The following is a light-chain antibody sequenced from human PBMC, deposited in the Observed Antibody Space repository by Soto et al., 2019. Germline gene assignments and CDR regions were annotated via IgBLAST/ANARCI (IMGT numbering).Light chain of an antibody. CDR1: SSDVGGYDY. V-gene: IGLV2-8*01. CDR3: ASYAGSKLPYV. Sequence: QSVLTQPPSASGSPGQSVTISCTGTSSDVGGYDYVSWYQQHPGKAPKLMIYEVTKRSSGVPDRFSGSKSANTASLTVSGLLAEDEAHYFCASYAGSKLPYVFGTGTKLT. CDR2: EVT. J-gene: IGLJ1*01.